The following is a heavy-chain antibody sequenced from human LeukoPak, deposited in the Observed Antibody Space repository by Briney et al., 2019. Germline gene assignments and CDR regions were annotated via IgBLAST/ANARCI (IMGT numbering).Heavy chain of an antibody. V-gene: IGHV3-23*01. CDR2: TSGSGGST. CDR3: ARRGYSYGFDY. CDR1: GFTFSSYA. Sequence: GGSLRLSCAGSGFTFSSYAMSWVRQAPGKGLEWVSATSGSGGSTYYADSVRGRFTISRDNSKNALYLQMNSLRAEDTAVYSCARRGYSYGFDYWGPGTLVTVSS. J-gene: IGHJ4*02. D-gene: IGHD5-18*01.